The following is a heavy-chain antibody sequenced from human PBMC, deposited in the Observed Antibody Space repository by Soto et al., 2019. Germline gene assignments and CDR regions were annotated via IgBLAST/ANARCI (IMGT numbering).Heavy chain of an antibody. Sequence: QVQLQESGPVLVKPSQTLSLTCTVSGGSIYTGGFYWSWIRQLPGKGLEWLGYIYYTGSTQYTPSLKSRLTRSTETSDNQFSLRLTSVTAADTAVYYCATSLVTSRTRVDYWGQGTLVTVSS. D-gene: IGHD1-26*01. CDR3: ATSLVTSRTRVDY. J-gene: IGHJ4*02. V-gene: IGHV4-31*03. CDR2: IYYTGST. CDR1: GGSIYTGGFY.